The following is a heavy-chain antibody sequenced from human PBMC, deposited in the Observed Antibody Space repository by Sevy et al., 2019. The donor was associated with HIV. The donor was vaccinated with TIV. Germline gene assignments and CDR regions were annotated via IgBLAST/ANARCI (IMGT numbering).Heavy chain of an antibody. CDR3: ARGPSFLVVSDAPVDY. D-gene: IGHD2-8*02. Sequence: GESLKTSCVASGFTFSTNSMNWVRQAPGKGLEWVSYINSRSSTIHYADSVKGRFTIFRDNAQNSLYLQMNSLRGEDTAVYYCARGPSFLVVSDAPVDYGGQGTLVTVSS. CDR1: GFTFSTNS. J-gene: IGHJ4*02. CDR2: INSRSSTI. V-gene: IGHV3-48*01.